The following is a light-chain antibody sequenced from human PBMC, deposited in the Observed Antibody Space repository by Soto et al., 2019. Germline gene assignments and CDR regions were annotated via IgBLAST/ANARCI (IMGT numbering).Light chain of an antibody. J-gene: IGKJ2*01. Sequence: DIQLTQSPSSLYASVGERVTITCRASQSISNFLNWYHQTPGEAPKLLVYGASSLPSGLPSRFSGSGSGTEFTLTISGLQPEYFATYYWHQSRRAPYSFGQGTKLEIK. V-gene: IGKV1-39*01. CDR1: QSISNF. CDR2: GAS. CDR3: HQSRRAPYS.